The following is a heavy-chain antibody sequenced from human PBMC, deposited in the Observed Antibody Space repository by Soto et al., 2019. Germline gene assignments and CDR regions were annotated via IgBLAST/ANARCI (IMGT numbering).Heavy chain of an antibody. V-gene: IGHV1-18*01. CDR1: GYTFTSYG. J-gene: IGHJ4*02. CDR3: ARDFPGDLSY. Sequence: QGQLVQSGAEVKKPGASVKVSCKTSGYTFTSYGISWVRQAPGQGLEWMGWISAYNGNTNYAQKLQGRVTMTTDTSTSAPSMEMRSLRSEDTAVYYCARDFPGDLSYWGQGTLVTVSS. D-gene: IGHD2-21*01. CDR2: ISAYNGNT.